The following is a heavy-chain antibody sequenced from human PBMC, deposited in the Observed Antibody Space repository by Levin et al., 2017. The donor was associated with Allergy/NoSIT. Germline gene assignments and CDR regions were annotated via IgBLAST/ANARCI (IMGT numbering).Heavy chain of an antibody. D-gene: IGHD2-15*01. Sequence: GESLKISCAASGFTFRSHATNWVRRAPGKGLEWVSVISGSGSSRFYADSVKGRFTVSRDNSDNTLYLQINSLRAEDTGVYYCARDSLHEEVSANFWFFDLWGRGTRVTVSS. CDR3: ARDSLHEEVSANFWFFDL. CDR1: GFTFRSHA. V-gene: IGHV3-23*01. J-gene: IGHJ2*01. CDR2: ISGSGSSR.